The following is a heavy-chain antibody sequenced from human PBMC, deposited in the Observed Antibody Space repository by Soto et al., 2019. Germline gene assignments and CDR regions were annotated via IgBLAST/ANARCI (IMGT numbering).Heavy chain of an antibody. CDR1: GFVFKNYE. CDR2: ISNSGNTI. Sequence: GGSLRLSCVASGFVFKNYEMNWVRQAPGKGLEWISYISNSGNTIYVADSMRGRFTISRDNAKNSLFLQMNSLRADDTAVYYCARDIDNRDYYYGLDVWGQGTAVTVSS. D-gene: IGHD1-20*01. CDR3: ARDIDNRDYYYGLDV. V-gene: IGHV3-48*03. J-gene: IGHJ6*02.